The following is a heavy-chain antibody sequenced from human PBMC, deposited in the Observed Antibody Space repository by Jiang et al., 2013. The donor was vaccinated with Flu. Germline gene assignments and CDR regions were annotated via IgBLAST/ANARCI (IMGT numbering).Heavy chain of an antibody. CDR1: GFTFSSYG. J-gene: IGHJ4*02. CDR3: AKDSYPWYSSLGTATSFDY. V-gene: IGHV3-30*18. CDR2: ISYDGSNK. Sequence: QLLESGGGVVQPGRSLRLSCAASGFTFSSYGMHWVRQAPGKGLEWVAVISYDGSNKYYADSVKGRFTISRDNSKNTLYLQMNSLRAEDTAVYYCAKDSYPWYSSLGTATSFDYWGQGTLVTVSS. D-gene: IGHD6-13*01.